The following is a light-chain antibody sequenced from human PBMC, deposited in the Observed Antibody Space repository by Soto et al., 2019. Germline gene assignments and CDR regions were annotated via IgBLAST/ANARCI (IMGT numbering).Light chain of an antibody. CDR3: SSYTSSSTL. V-gene: IGLV2-14*01. Sequence: QSALTQPASVSGSPGQSITISCTGTSSDVGSYNYVSWYQQHPGKAPKLMIYEVSDRPSGISSRFSGSKSGYTASLTIAGLQTEDEADYYCSSYTSSSTLFGTGTKMTVL. CDR1: SSDVGSYNY. CDR2: EVS. J-gene: IGLJ1*01.